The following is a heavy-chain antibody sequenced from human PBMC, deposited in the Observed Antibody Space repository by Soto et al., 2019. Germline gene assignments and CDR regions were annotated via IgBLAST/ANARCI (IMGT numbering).Heavy chain of an antibody. CDR1: GYTFTSYG. V-gene: IGHV1-18*01. J-gene: IGHJ3*02. D-gene: IGHD3-22*01. CDR3: ARDYYDSSGYGAFDI. CDR2: ISAYNGNT. Sequence: ASVKVSCKASGYTFTSYGISWVRQAPGQGLEWMGWISAYNGNTNYAQKLQGRVTMTTATSTSTAYMELRSLRSDDTAVYYCARDYYDSSGYGAFDIWGQGTMVTVSS.